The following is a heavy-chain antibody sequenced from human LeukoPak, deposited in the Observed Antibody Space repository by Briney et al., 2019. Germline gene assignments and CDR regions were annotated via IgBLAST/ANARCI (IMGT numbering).Heavy chain of an antibody. CDR3: ARDLPLKDIANFDY. D-gene: IGHD5-12*01. J-gene: IGHJ4*02. V-gene: IGHV3-21*01. CDR1: GFTFSSYS. CDR2: ISSSSSYI. Sequence: GGSLRLSCAASGFTFSSYSMNWVRQAPGKGLEWVSSISSSSSYIYYADSVKGRFTISRDNAKNSLYLQMNSLRAEDTAVYYCARDLPLKDIANFDYWGQGTLVTVSS.